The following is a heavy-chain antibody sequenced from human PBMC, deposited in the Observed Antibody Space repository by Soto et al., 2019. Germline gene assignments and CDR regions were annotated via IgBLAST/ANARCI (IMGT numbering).Heavy chain of an antibody. D-gene: IGHD1-26*01. CDR3: ARRLVGATSAFDI. CDR2: IYYSGST. V-gene: IGHV4-39*01. Sequence: SETLSLTCTVSGGSISSSSYYWVWIRHPPGKGLEWIGSIYYSGSTYYNPSLKSRVTISVDTSKNQFSLKLSSVTAADTAVYYCARRLVGATSAFDIWGQGTMVTVSS. CDR1: GGSISSSSYY. J-gene: IGHJ3*02.